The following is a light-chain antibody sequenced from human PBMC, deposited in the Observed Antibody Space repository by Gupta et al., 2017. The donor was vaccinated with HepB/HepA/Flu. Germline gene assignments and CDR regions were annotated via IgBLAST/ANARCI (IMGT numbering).Light chain of an antibody. Sequence: QLVLTQPPSASASLGASVKLTCTLSSGHSSYAIAWHQQQPEKGPRYLMKLNGDGSHSKGDGIPDRFSGSSSGAERYLTISSLQSEDEADYYCQTWGTGIWVFGGGTKLTVL. J-gene: IGLJ3*02. V-gene: IGLV4-69*01. CDR1: SGHSSYA. CDR2: LNGDGSH. CDR3: QTWGTGIWV.